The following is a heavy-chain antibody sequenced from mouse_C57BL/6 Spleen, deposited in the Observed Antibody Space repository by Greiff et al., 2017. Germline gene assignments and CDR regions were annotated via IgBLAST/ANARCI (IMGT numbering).Heavy chain of an antibody. Sequence: EVQLVESGGDLVKPGGSLKLSCAASGFTFSSYGMSWVRQTPDKRLEWVATISSGGSYTYYPDSVKGRFTISRDNAKNTLYLQMSSLKSEDTAMYYCGGGSSYPYYFDYWGQGTTLTVSS. CDR2: ISSGGSYT. CDR3: GGGSSYPYYFDY. J-gene: IGHJ2*01. V-gene: IGHV5-6*01. CDR1: GFTFSSYG. D-gene: IGHD1-1*01.